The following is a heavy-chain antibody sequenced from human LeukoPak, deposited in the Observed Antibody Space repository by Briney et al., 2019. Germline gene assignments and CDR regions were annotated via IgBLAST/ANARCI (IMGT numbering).Heavy chain of an antibody. CDR3: ARDLLDYYDSSGYFDY. D-gene: IGHD3-22*01. Sequence: SETLSLTCTVSGGSISSGSYYWSWIRQPAGKGLEWIGRIYTSGSTNYNPSLKSRVTISVDTSKTQFSLKLSSVTAADTAVYYCARDLLDYYDSSGYFDYWGQGTLVTVSS. V-gene: IGHV4-61*02. J-gene: IGHJ4*02. CDR1: GGSISSGSYY. CDR2: IYTSGST.